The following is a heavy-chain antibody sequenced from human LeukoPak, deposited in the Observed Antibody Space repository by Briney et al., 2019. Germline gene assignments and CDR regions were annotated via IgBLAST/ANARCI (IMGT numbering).Heavy chain of an antibody. V-gene: IGHV1-8*01. J-gene: IGHJ4*02. D-gene: IGHD6-13*01. CDR3: ARGRSGLAAAGTYDS. CDR2: INPKSGRT. CDR1: GYTFTSSD. Sequence: ASVKVSCKASGYTFTSSDINWVRQATGRGLEWMGWINPKSGRTGYAKKFQARVSMTMNTSITTAYMEVSSLRFEDTAVYYCARGRSGLAAAGTYDSWGQGTLITVSS.